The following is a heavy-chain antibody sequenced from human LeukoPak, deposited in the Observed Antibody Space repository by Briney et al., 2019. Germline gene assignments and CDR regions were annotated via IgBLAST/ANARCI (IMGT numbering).Heavy chain of an antibody. CDR3: ARPLGRIAAFNDY. CDR1: GFTFSSYW. Sequence: GGSLRLSCAASGFTFSSYWMSWVRQAPGKGLEWVANIKQDGSEKYYVDSVKGRFTISRDNAKNSLYRQMNSLRAEDTAVYYCARPLGRIAAFNDYWGQGTLVTVSS. CDR2: IKQDGSEK. J-gene: IGHJ4*02. D-gene: IGHD6-13*01. V-gene: IGHV3-7*01.